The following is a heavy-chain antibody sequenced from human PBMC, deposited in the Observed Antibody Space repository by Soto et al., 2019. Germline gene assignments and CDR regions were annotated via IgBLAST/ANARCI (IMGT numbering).Heavy chain of an antibody. V-gene: IGHV5-51*01. CDR3: ARQAPGYCSSTSCSHPITSGMDV. CDR2: IYPGDSDT. J-gene: IGHJ6*02. Sequence: PGESLKISCKGSGYSFTSYWIGWVRQMPGKGLEWMGIIYPGDSDTRYSPSFQGQVTISADKSISTAYLQWSSLKASDTAMYYCARQAPGYCSSTSCSHPITSGMDVWGQGTTVTVSS. CDR1: GYSFTSYW. D-gene: IGHD2-2*03.